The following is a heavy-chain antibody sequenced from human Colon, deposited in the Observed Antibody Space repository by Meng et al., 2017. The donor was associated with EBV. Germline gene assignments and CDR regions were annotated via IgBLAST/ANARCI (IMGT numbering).Heavy chain of an antibody. CDR3: AREDDYGDYVAY. J-gene: IGHJ4*02. CDR1: GASITSDNDW. Sequence: VHATESGPGPVRPSGTLSLICDVAGASITSDNDWWSWVRQPPGKALEWLGEVYHDGSTNYSPSVQSRVTISMDKSKNQFSLKLTSVNAADTAVYYCAREDDYGDYVAYWGQGILVTVSS. CDR2: VYHDGST. V-gene: IGHV4-4*02. D-gene: IGHD4-17*01.